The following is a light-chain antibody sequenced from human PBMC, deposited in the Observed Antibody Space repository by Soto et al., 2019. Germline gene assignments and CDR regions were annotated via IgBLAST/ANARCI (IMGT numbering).Light chain of an antibody. CDR1: SSNIGAGFD. V-gene: IGLV1-40*01. CDR2: GNN. Sequence: QSVLTQPPSVSGAPGQRVTISCTGSSSNIGAGFDVHWYQQLPGTAPKLLIYGNNIRPSGLPDRFSGSKSGTSASLAITALRAWDEADYYCQPYDTSLSPSKVFGVWTKRTVL. CDR3: QPYDTSLSPSKV. J-gene: IGLJ3*02.